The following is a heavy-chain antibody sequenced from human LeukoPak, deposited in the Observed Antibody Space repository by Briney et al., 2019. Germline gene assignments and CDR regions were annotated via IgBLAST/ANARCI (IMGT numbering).Heavy chain of an antibody. CDR1: GGSISSSSYY. CDR3: ARTTIFGVVTDYIDV. D-gene: IGHD3-3*01. Sequence: SETLSLTCTVSGGSISSSSYYWGWIRQPPGKGLEWLGSIYYSGSTYYNPSLKSRVTISVDTSKNQFSLKLSSVTAADTAVYYCARTTIFGVVTDYIDVWGKGTTVTVSS. J-gene: IGHJ6*03. V-gene: IGHV4-39*01. CDR2: IYYSGST.